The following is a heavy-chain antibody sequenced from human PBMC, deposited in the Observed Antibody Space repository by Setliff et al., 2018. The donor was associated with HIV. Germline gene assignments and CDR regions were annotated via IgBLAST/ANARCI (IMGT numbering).Heavy chain of an antibody. Sequence: ASVKVSCKASGYTFTSYGISWVRQAPGQGLEWMGWISAYNGNTNYAQKLQGRVTMTTDTSTSTAYMELSSLRSEDTAVYYCARVSGYSYGWAIDYWGQGTLVTVSS. CDR3: ARVSGYSYGWAIDY. CDR1: GYTFTSYG. J-gene: IGHJ4*02. CDR2: ISAYNGNT. V-gene: IGHV1-18*01. D-gene: IGHD5-18*01.